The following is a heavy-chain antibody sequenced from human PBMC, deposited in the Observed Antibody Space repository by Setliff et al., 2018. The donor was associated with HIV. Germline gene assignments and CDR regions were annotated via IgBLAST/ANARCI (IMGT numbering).Heavy chain of an antibody. J-gene: IGHJ4*02. CDR1: GGSFSGFY. Sequence: SETLSLTCAVYGGSFSGFYWTFIRQSPGKGLEWVGEVTHSGTTTCDPSLKSRITIPVDTSKNQFSLKLNSVTAADAAVYYCARSTPSVGYISEHWGQGTLVTVSS. CDR3: ARSTPSVGYISEH. CDR2: VTHSGTT. D-gene: IGHD5-12*01. V-gene: IGHV4-34*10.